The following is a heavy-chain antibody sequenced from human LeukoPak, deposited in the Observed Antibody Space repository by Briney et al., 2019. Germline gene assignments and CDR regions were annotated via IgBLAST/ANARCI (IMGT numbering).Heavy chain of an antibody. CDR1: RFIFSSSA. CDR3: STGGLWLPTRSD. V-gene: IGHV3-23*01. CDR2: ISGSGGST. D-gene: IGHD5-18*01. Sequence: PGGSLRLSCAVSRFIFSSSAMSWVRQAPGKGLEWVSCISGSGGSTYHADSVKGRFAISRDNSKNTLYMQMNSLRAEDTAVYYCSTGGLWLPTRSDWGQGTLVTVSS. J-gene: IGHJ4*02.